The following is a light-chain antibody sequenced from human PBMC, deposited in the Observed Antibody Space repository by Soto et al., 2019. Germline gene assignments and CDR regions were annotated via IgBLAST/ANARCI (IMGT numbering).Light chain of an antibody. CDR2: EVS. CDR3: SSYTSSSTEV. V-gene: IGLV2-14*01. J-gene: IGLJ2*01. CDR1: SXDVGGYNY. Sequence: QSVLTQPASVSGSPGQSITISCTGTSXDVGGYNYVSWYQQHPGKAPKLMIYEVSNQPSGVSNRFSGSKSGNTASLTISGLQAEDEADYYCSSYTSSSTEVFGGGTKVTVL.